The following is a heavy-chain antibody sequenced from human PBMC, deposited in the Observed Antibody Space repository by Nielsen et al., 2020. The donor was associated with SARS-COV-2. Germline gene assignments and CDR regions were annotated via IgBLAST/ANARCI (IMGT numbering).Heavy chain of an antibody. CDR1: RFTFDDYA. J-gene: IGHJ3*02. Sequence: GGSLRLSCAASRFTFDDYAMHWVRQAPGKGLEWVSGISWNSGSIGYADSVKGRFTISRDNAKNSLYLQMNSLRAEDTALYYCAKDRSWGYYDILTGYLAFDIWGQGTMVTVSS. CDR2: ISWNSGSI. V-gene: IGHV3-9*01. CDR3: AKDRSWGYYDILTGYLAFDI. D-gene: IGHD3-9*01.